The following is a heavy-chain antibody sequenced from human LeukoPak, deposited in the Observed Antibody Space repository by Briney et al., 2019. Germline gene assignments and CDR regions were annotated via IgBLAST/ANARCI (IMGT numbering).Heavy chain of an antibody. CDR1: GFTFRNYG. V-gene: IGHV3-30*03. CDR2: ILYDGSNE. D-gene: IGHD3-10*01. Sequence: RGSLRLSCAASGFTFRNYGMCWVRQAPGKGLEWVAIILYDGSNEFYEDSVKGRFTISRDNSKNTLFLQMNSLRTEDTAIYYCASLRFGSGSYYNDYWGQGTLVTVSS. CDR3: ASLRFGSGSYYNDY. J-gene: IGHJ4*02.